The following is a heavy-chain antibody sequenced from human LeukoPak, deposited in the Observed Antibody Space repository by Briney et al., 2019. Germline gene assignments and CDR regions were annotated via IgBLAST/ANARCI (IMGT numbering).Heavy chain of an antibody. CDR1: GXXFSSYA. CDR3: VKEKENYGDYEDYFDY. Sequence: GSLRLSCSASGXXFSSYAMHXVRQVPGKXLEXXXAXSSNGGSTYYADSVKGRFTISRDNSKNTLYLQMSSLRAEDTAVYYCVKEKENYGDYEDYFDYWGQGTLVTVSS. D-gene: IGHD4-17*01. J-gene: IGHJ4*02. V-gene: IGHV3-64D*06. CDR2: XSSNGGST.